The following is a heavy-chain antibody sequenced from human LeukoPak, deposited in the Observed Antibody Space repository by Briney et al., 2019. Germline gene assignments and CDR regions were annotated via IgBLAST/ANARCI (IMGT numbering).Heavy chain of an antibody. CDR3: ASDGPAALSHFQH. D-gene: IGHD2-2*01. Sequence: WASVKVSCKASGYTFTSYDINWVRQAPGQGLEWMGIINPYGGDTNYAQKFQGRVTMTRDTSTNTVYMELSSLRSADTAVYYCASDGPAALSHFQHWGQGTLVTVSS. J-gene: IGHJ1*01. V-gene: IGHV1-46*01. CDR2: INPYGGDT. CDR1: GYTFTSYD.